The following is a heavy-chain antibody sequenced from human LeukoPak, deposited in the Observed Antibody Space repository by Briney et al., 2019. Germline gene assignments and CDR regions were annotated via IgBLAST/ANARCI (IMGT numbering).Heavy chain of an antibody. V-gene: IGHV3-21*04. CDR1: GFTFSSYS. J-gene: IGHJ4*02. CDR3: ASVRV. D-gene: IGHD2-15*01. Sequence: PGGSLRLSCAASGFTFSSYSMNWVRQAPGTGLEWVSSISSGSTYIYYADSVKGRFTISRDNAMNSLYLQMNSLRAEDTAVYYCASVRVGGQGTLVTVSS. CDR2: ISSGSTYI.